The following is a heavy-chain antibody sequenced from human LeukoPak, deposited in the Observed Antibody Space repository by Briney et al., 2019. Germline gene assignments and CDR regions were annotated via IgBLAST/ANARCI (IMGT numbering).Heavy chain of an antibody. D-gene: IGHD4-17*01. CDR3: ARDPTTVTTIFDS. J-gene: IGHJ4*02. Sequence: SETLSLTCTVSGGSISSYYWSWIRQPPGKGLEWIGYIYYSGSTNYNPSLKSRVSMSGDTSKNQVSLKLRSVTAADTAVYYCARDPTTVTTIFDSWGQGTLVTVSS. CDR2: IYYSGST. V-gene: IGHV4-59*12. CDR1: GGSISSYY.